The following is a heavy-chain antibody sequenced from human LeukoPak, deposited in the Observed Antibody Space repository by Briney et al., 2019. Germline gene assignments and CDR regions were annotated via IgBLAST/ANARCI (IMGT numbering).Heavy chain of an antibody. D-gene: IGHD3-10*01. Sequence: GGSLRLSCAASGFTFDDYGMSWVRQAPWKGLEWVSGINWNGGSTGYADSVKGRFTISRDNAKNTLYLQMNSLRAEDTAVYYCAVPRIGNYYGMDVWGQGTTVTVSS. CDR2: INWNGGST. V-gene: IGHV3-20*04. J-gene: IGHJ6*02. CDR3: AVPRIGNYYGMDV. CDR1: GFTFDDYG.